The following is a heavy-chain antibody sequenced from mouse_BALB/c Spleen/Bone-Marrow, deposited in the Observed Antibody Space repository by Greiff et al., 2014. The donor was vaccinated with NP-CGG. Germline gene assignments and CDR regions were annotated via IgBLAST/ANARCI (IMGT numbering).Heavy chain of an antibody. V-gene: IGHV5-12*02. CDR2: ISNGGGST. J-gene: IGHJ4*01. D-gene: IGHD2-4*01. CDR3: ARPTIYYDYDGYAMDY. CDR1: GFTFSDYY. Sequence: EVKLVESGGGLVQPGGSLKLSCATSGFTFSDYYMHWVRQTPEKRLEWVAYISNGGGSTYYPDTVKGRFTISRDNAKNTLYLQMSRLKSEDTAMYYCARPTIYYDYDGYAMDYWGQGTSVTVSS.